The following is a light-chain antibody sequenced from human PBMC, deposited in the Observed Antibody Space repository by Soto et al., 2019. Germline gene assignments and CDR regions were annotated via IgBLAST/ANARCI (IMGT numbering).Light chain of an antibody. CDR3: SSYTRSSTLV. Sequence: QSALTQPASVSGSPGQSITISCTGTSSDVGGYNSVSWYQQHPGKAPKLMIYEVSNRTSGVSNRFSGSKSGNMASLTISGLQAEDEADYYCSSYTRSSTLVFGGGTKLTVL. J-gene: IGLJ3*02. CDR2: EVS. CDR1: SSDVGGYNS. V-gene: IGLV2-14*01.